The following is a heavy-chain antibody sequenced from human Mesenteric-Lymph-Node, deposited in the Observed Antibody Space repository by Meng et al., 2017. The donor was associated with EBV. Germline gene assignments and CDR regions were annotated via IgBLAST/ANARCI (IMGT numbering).Heavy chain of an antibody. D-gene: IGHD3-3*01. CDR3: AGRGFYTLFDY. V-gene: IGHV4-39*07. CDR2: VSYSGTT. Sequence: QLPLQESGPGLVKPSETLSLTCTVSGGFISRSGFYWGWICQPPGKGLEWIGRVSYSGTTSYNPSLRSRVTISADTSKNQFSLRLTSLTAADTAIYYCAGRGFYTLFDYWGQGTLVTVSS. CDR1: GGFISRSGFY. J-gene: IGHJ4*02.